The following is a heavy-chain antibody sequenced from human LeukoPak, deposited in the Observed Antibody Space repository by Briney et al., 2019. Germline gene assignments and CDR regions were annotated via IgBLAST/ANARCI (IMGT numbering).Heavy chain of an antibody. CDR1: GLTVSSNY. CDR2: ISSSRSSI. V-gene: IGHV3-21*01. D-gene: IGHD3-10*01. Sequence: GGSLRLSCAASGLTVSSNYMNWVRQAPGKGLEWVSSISSSRSSIYYADSMKGRFTISRDNAKNSLYLQMNSLRAEDTAVYYCAKSFWWFGEFSPFDYWGQGTLVTVSS. J-gene: IGHJ4*02. CDR3: AKSFWWFGEFSPFDY.